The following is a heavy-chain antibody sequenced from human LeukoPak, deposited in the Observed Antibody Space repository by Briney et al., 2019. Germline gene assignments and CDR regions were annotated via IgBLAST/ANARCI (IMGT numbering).Heavy chain of an antibody. D-gene: IGHD3-10*01. CDR3: ARVGSDYYMDV. CDR2: IYYSGST. J-gene: IGHJ6*03. CDR1: GGSISSYY. V-gene: IGHV4-59*01. Sequence: KASETLSLTCTVSGGSISSYYWSWIRQPPGKGLEWMGYIYYSGSTNYNPSLKSRVTISVDTSKNQFSLKLSSVTAADTAVYYCARVGSDYYMDVWGKGTTVTVSS.